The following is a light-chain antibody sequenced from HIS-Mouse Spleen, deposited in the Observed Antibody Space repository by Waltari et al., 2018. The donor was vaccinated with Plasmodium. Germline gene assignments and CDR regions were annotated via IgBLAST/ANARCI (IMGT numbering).Light chain of an antibody. CDR3: SSYTSISTLV. CDR1: HSNVGGYNY. J-gene: IGLJ2*01. V-gene: IGLV2-14*03. Sequence: QSALTQPASVSGSPGQSITISCTGTHSNVGGYNYVSWYKQHPGKAPKLSIYDVSNRRSGVSNRFSGSKSGNTASLTISGLQAEDEAEYYCSSYTSISTLVFGGGTKLTVL. CDR2: DVS.